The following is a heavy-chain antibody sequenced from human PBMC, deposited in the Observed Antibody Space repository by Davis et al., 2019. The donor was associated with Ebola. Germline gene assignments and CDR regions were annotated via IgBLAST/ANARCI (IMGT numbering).Heavy chain of an antibody. CDR3: AKEGYGSSSEFDY. CDR1: GFTFSRYW. J-gene: IGHJ4*02. CDR2: INSDGSST. D-gene: IGHD6-6*01. Sequence: LSLTCAASGFTFSRYWMHWVRQAPGKGLVWVSRINSDGSSTSYADSVKGRFTISRDNAKNTLYLQMNSLRAEDTALYYCAKEGYGSSSEFDYWGQGTLVTVSS. V-gene: IGHV3-74*01.